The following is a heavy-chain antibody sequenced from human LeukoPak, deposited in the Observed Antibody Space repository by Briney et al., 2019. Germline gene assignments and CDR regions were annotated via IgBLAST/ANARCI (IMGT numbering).Heavy chain of an antibody. V-gene: IGHV1-18*01. Sequence: APVGLSSTAFRFSFSTSGVSWGREAPGHGLEWSGGITAYDGTTNYAENVQGRVSMATDTSTSTASMELWSLRSDDTAVYYCARDSQLPSGADVFDIWGQGTAVTVSS. J-gene: IGHJ3*02. D-gene: IGHD1-1*01. CDR1: RFSFSTSG. CDR2: ITAYDGTT. CDR3: ARDSQLPSGADVFDI.